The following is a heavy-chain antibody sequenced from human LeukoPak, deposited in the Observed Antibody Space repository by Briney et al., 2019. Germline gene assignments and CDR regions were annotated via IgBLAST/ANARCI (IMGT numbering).Heavy chain of an antibody. CDR2: ISGGGGSA. V-gene: IGHV3-23*01. Sequence: GGSLRLSCAASGFTFSSYPMSWVRQAPAKGLQWVSAISGGGGSAYYADSVKGRFTISRDNSKNTLYLQMNSLRAEDTAVYYCARGDYGDRGDAFDIWGQGTMVTVSS. J-gene: IGHJ3*02. CDR3: ARGDYGDRGDAFDI. CDR1: GFTFSSYP. D-gene: IGHD4-17*01.